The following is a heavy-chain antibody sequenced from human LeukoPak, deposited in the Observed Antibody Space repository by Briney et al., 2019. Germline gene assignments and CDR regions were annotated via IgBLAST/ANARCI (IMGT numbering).Heavy chain of an antibody. Sequence: PSETLSLTCTVSGGSITSYYWSWIRQPPGKGLEWIGYIYYSGSTSYNPSLESRVTMSVGTSKDQFSLKLTSVTAADTAMYYCARVISRGGGWFDPWGQGTLVTVSS. J-gene: IGHJ5*02. CDR1: GGSITSYY. D-gene: IGHD2-15*01. V-gene: IGHV4-59*01. CDR2: IYYSGST. CDR3: ARVISRGGGWFDP.